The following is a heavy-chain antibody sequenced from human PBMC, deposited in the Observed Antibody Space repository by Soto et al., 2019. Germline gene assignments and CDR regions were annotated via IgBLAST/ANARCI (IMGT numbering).Heavy chain of an antibody. V-gene: IGHV3-23*01. J-gene: IGHJ6*02. CDR2: ISGSGGST. CDR3: AKYGDRGYSYGLKLYYYGMDV. D-gene: IGHD5-18*01. Sequence: GGSLRLSCAASGLTFSSYAMSWVRQAPGKGLEWVSAISGSGGSTYYADSVKGRFTISRDNSKNTLYLQMNSLRAEDTAVYYCAKYGDRGYSYGLKLYYYGMDVWGQGTTVTVSS. CDR1: GLTFSSYA.